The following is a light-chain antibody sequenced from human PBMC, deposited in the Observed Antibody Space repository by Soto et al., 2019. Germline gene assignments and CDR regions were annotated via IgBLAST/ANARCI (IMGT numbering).Light chain of an antibody. Sequence: QSALPQPPSASGTPGQRVTISCSGSSSNIGSNSVNWYQELPGTAPKLLIYSNNQRPSGVPDRFSGSKSGTSASLAISGLQSEDEADYYCAAWDDSLNVRYVFGTGTKVTVL. CDR2: SNN. CDR1: SSNIGSNS. J-gene: IGLJ1*01. CDR3: AAWDDSLNVRYV. V-gene: IGLV1-44*01.